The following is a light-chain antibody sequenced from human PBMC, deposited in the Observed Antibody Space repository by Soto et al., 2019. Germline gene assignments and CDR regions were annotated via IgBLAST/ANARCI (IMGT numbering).Light chain of an antibody. CDR2: DVS. V-gene: IGLV2-14*01. CDR3: SSFTSSSTLV. J-gene: IGLJ1*01. CDR1: SSDVGSFDS. Sequence: QSALTHPASVSGSPGQPITISCTGTSSDVGSFDSVAWYQHNPGKAPKLMIYDVSNRPSGVSSRFSGSKSGNTASLSISGLQTEDGANYCCSSFTSSSTLVFGTLTKVTVL.